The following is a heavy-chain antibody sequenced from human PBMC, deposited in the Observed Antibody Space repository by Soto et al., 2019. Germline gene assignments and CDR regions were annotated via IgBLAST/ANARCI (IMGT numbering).Heavy chain of an antibody. CDR1: GFTFSSYA. D-gene: IGHD3-16*01. J-gene: IGHJ6*02. Sequence: EVQLLESGGGLVQPGGSLGLSCAASGFTFSSYAMSWVRQAPGKGLEWVSAISGSGGSTYYADSVKGRFTISRDNSKNTLYLQMNSLRAEDTAVYYCAKIGGLYYYYGMDVWGQGTTVTVSS. V-gene: IGHV3-23*01. CDR2: ISGSGGST. CDR3: AKIGGLYYYYGMDV.